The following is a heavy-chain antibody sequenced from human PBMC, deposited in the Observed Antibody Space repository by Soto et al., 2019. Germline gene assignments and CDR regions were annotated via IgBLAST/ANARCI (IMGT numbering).Heavy chain of an antibody. CDR1: GGTFSSYA. D-gene: IGHD1-1*01. V-gene: IGHV1-69*01. CDR2: TIPIFGTA. J-gene: IGHJ3*02. CDR3: ARGELERLFHAFDI. Sequence: QVQLVQSGAEVKKPGSSVKVSCKASGGTFSSYAISWVRQAPGQGLEWMGGTIPIFGTANYAQKFQGRVTITADESTSTAYMELSSLRSEETAVYYCARGELERLFHAFDIWGQGTMVTVSS.